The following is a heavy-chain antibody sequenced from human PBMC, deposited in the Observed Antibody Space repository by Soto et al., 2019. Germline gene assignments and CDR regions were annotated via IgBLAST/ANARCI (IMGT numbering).Heavy chain of an antibody. J-gene: IGHJ4*02. CDR1: GGSISSYY. CDR2: IYYSGST. V-gene: IGHV4-59*01. CDR3: ARAEELDHFDY. D-gene: IGHD1-26*01. Sequence: SETLSLTCTVSGGSISSYYWSWIRQPPGKGLEWIGYIYYSGSTNYNPSLKSRVTISVDTSKNQFSLKLSSVTAADTAVYYCARAEELDHFDYWGQGTLVTVSS.